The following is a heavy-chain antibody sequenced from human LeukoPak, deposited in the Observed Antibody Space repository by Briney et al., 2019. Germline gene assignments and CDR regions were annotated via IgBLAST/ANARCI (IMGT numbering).Heavy chain of an antibody. J-gene: IGHJ3*02. CDR1: GYTFTSYY. CDR2: INPSGGGT. V-gene: IGHV1-46*01. D-gene: IGHD5-24*01. Sequence: ASVKVSCKASGYTFTSYYMHWVRQAPGQGLEWMGIINPSGGGTSYAQKFQDRVTMTRDTSASTVYMELSSLKSEDTAVYYCARVRDGYNDAYDIWGQGTMVTVTS. CDR3: ARVRDGYNDAYDI.